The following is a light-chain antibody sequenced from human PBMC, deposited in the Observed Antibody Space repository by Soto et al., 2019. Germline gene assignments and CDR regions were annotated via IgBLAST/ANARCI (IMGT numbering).Light chain of an antibody. CDR3: QQRSNCPIT. V-gene: IGKV3-11*01. CDR1: QNINRY. Sequence: EIVLTQSPATLSLSPGERATLSCRASQNINRYLAWYHQKPGQPPRLLIYDASTRATGIPARFSGSGSGTGLIITISRKETEDFAGYYCQQRSNCPITFGQGTRMDIK. J-gene: IGKJ5*01. CDR2: DAS.